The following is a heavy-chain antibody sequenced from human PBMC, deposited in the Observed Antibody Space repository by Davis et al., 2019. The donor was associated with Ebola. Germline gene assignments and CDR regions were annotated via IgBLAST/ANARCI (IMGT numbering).Heavy chain of an antibody. V-gene: IGHV4-59*01. CDR3: ARGRDCSGGSCYFSFDY. Sequence: MPSETLSLTCTVSGGSISSYYWSWIRQPPGKVLEWIGYIYYSGSTNYNPSLKSRVTISVDTSKNQFSLKLSSVTAADTAVYYCARGRDCSGGSCYFSFDYWGQGTLVTVSS. CDR2: IYYSGST. D-gene: IGHD2-15*01. CDR1: GGSISSYY. J-gene: IGHJ4*02.